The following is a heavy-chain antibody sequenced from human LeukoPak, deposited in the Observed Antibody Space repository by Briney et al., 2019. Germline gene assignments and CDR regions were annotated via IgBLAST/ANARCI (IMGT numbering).Heavy chain of an antibody. D-gene: IGHD4/OR15-4a*01. Sequence: PSETLSLTCVVFGYSINSGYHWGWIRQPPGRGLEWIGSIHRSGSTYYNPSLKGRVTISVDTSKNHFSLRLSSVTAADTAVYYCAGRVPYFDYWGQGTLVTVSS. J-gene: IGHJ4*02. V-gene: IGHV4-38-2*01. CDR1: GYSINSGYH. CDR2: IHRSGST. CDR3: AGRVPYFDY.